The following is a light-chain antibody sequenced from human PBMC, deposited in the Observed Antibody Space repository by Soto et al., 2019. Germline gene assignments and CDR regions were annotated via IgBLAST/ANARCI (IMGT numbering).Light chain of an antibody. CDR3: SSYTSSSTV. CDR2: EVS. Sequence: QSVLTQPASVSGSPGQSITISCTGPSSDVGGYNYVSWYQQHPGNAPKLMIYEVSNRPSGVSNRFSGSKSGNTASLTISGLQAEDEADYYCSSYTSSSTVFGTGNKVTVL. V-gene: IGLV2-14*01. CDR1: SSDVGGYNY. J-gene: IGLJ1*01.